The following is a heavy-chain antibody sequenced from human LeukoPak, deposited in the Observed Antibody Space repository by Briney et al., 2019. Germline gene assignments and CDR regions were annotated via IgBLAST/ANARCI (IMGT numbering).Heavy chain of an antibody. D-gene: IGHD3-22*01. J-gene: IGHJ4*02. V-gene: IGHV4-4*02. CDR3: ARESKSYDGSGFYHDS. CDR1: GGSISSNNW. CDR2: IYHSGST. Sequence: SETLSLTCAVSGGSISSNNWWSWVRQPPGKGLEWLGEIYHSGSTNDNPSLKSRVTISVDKSNNQFSLKLSSVTAADTAVYYCARESKSYDGSGFYHDSWGQGTLVTVSS.